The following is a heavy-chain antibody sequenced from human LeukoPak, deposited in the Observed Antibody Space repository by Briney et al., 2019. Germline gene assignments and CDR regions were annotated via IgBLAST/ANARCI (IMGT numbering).Heavy chain of an antibody. V-gene: IGHV1-2*02. Sequence: GASLKVSCKASGYTFTDYYMHWVRQAPGQGLEWMGWINPNSGGTNYAQKFQGRVTMTRDTSISTAYMELSRLRSDDTAVYYCARGGYSGYGLSPDYWGQGTLVTVSS. CDR1: GYTFTDYY. J-gene: IGHJ4*02. D-gene: IGHD5-12*01. CDR2: INPNSGGT. CDR3: ARGGYSGYGLSPDY.